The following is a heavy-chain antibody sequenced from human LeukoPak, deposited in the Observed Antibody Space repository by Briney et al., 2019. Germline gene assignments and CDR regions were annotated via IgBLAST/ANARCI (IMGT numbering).Heavy chain of an antibody. Sequence: GGSLRLSCAASGFTFSDYYMSWIRQAPGKGLEWVSYISSSGSTIYYADSVKGRFTISRDNAKNSLYLQMNSLRAEDTAVYYCARDGLTVTSVYYYYGMDAWGQGTTVTVSS. CDR3: ARDGLTVTSVYYYYGMDA. CDR1: GFTFSDYY. CDR2: ISSSGSTI. D-gene: IGHD4-11*01. V-gene: IGHV3-11*01. J-gene: IGHJ6*02.